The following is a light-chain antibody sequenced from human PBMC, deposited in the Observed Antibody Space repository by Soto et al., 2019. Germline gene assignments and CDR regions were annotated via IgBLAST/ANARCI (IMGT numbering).Light chain of an antibody. Sequence: EIVMTQSPATLSVSPGERATLSCRASQSFSSNLAWYQHKPGQAPRLLIYGASTRATGIPARFSGSGSGTEFTLTISSLQSKDFAVYYCQQYNSWPRTFGQGTKVDIK. V-gene: IGKV3-15*01. J-gene: IGKJ1*01. CDR3: QQYNSWPRT. CDR2: GAS. CDR1: QSFSSN.